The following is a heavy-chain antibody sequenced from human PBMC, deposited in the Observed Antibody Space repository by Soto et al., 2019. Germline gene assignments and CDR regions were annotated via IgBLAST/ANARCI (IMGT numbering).Heavy chain of an antibody. CDR3: AKGEYYDFWSAPRDWFDP. D-gene: IGHD3-3*01. Sequence: GGSLRLSCAASGFTFSSYAMSWVRQAPGKGLEWVSAISGSGGSTYYADSVKGRFTISRDNSKNTLYLQMNSLRAEDTAVYYCAKGEYYDFWSAPRDWFDPWGQGTLVTVSS. J-gene: IGHJ5*02. V-gene: IGHV3-23*01. CDR2: ISGSGGST. CDR1: GFTFSSYA.